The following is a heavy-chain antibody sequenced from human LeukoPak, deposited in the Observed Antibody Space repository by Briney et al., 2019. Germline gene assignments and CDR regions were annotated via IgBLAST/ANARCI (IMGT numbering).Heavy chain of an antibody. J-gene: IGHJ4*02. CDR3: ASRIYDVSDY. Sequence: GGSLRLSCAASEFSVGSNYMTWVRQAPGKGLEWVSLIYSGGSTYYADSVKGRFTISRDNSKNTLYLQMNSLRAEDTAVYYCASRIYDVSDYWGQGTLVTVSS. V-gene: IGHV3-66*01. CDR1: EFSVGSNY. CDR2: IYSGGST. D-gene: IGHD3-3*01.